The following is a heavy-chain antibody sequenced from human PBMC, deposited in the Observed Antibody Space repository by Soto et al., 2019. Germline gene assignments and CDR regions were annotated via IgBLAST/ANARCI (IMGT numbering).Heavy chain of an antibody. V-gene: IGHV1-69*08. J-gene: IGHJ6*02. D-gene: IGHD2-15*01. Sequence: QVQLVQSGAEVKKPGSSVKVSCKASGGTFSSYTISWVRQAPGQGLEWMGRIIPILGIANYAQKFQGRVTSTADKSTSTAYMELSSLRSEDTAVYYCARDHCSGGSCYSYVWGPGTTVTVSS. CDR1: GGTFSSYT. CDR3: ARDHCSGGSCYSYV. CDR2: IIPILGIA.